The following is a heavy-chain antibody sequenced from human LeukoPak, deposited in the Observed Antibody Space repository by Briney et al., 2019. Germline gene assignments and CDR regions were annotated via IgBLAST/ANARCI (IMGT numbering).Heavy chain of an antibody. Sequence: SVKVSCKASGGTFSSYAISWVRQAPGQGLEWMGGIIPIFGTANYAQKFQGRVTINADESTSTAYMELSSLRSEDTAVYYCATEGDTVVTTRVFDYWGQGTLVTVSS. CDR1: GGTFSSYA. CDR2: IIPIFGTA. J-gene: IGHJ4*02. D-gene: IGHD4-23*01. CDR3: ATEGDTVVTTRVFDY. V-gene: IGHV1-69*01.